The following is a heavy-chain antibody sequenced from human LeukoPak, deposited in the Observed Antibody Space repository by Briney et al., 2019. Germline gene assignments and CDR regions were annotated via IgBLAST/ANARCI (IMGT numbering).Heavy chain of an antibody. D-gene: IGHD3-10*01. CDR1: GGSFSGYY. CDR3: ARRAAMVRGVTWFDP. Sequence: SETLSLTCAVYGGSFSGYYWSWIRQPPGKGLEWIGEINHGGSTNYNPSLKSRVTISVDTSKNQFSLKLSSVTAADTAVYYCARRAAMVRGVTWFDPWGQGTLVTVSS. CDR2: INHGGST. V-gene: IGHV4-34*01. J-gene: IGHJ5*02.